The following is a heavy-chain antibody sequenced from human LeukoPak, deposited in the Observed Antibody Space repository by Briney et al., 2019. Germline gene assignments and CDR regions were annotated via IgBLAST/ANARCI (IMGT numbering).Heavy chain of an antibody. Sequence: PGGSLTLSCAASGFTFSDFWMTWVRQAPGKGPEWVANIKKDGSDKYYVDSVKGRFTISRDNAERSLFLQMNSLTAEDTAVYYCAKGGSTSSWFWVDWGQGTLVTVSS. CDR3: AKGGSTSSWFWVD. J-gene: IGHJ4*02. CDR1: GFTFSDFW. CDR2: IKKDGSDK. D-gene: IGHD6-13*01. V-gene: IGHV3-7*01.